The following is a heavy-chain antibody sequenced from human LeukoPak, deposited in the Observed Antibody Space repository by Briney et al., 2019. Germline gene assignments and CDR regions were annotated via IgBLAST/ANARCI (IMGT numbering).Heavy chain of an antibody. V-gene: IGHV3-30-3*01. Sequence: GGSLSLSCAASGFTFSSYAMHWVRQAPGKGLEWVAVISYDGSNKYYADSVKGRFTISRDNSKNTLYLQMNSLRAEDTAVYYCARDTNYGDDSYFDYWGQGTLVTVSS. CDR2: ISYDGSNK. J-gene: IGHJ4*02. CDR1: GFTFSSYA. D-gene: IGHD4-17*01. CDR3: ARDTNYGDDSYFDY.